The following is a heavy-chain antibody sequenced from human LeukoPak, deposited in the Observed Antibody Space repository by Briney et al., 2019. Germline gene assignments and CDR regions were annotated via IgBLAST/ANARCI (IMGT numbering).Heavy chain of an antibody. CDR1: GGSLSPYY. V-gene: IGHV4-59*01. Sequence: PSETLSLTCTVSGGSLSPYYWSWIRQSPGKGLEWIGYISYSGSTNSHPSLKSRVTISVDMSKPQFYLELSSVTAADTAVYYCARTTEDCSSTSCYQYWFDPWGQGTLVTVSS. CDR2: ISYSGST. CDR3: ARTTEDCSSTSCYQYWFDP. D-gene: IGHD2-2*01. J-gene: IGHJ5*02.